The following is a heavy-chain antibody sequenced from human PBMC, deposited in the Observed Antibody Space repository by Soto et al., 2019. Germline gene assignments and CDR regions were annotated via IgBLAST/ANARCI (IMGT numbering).Heavy chain of an antibody. D-gene: IGHD3-10*01. J-gene: IGHJ3*02. CDR2: IYYSGST. V-gene: IGHV4-31*03. CDR1: GGSISSGGYY. Sequence: QVQLQESGPGLVKPSQTLSLTCTVSGGSISSGGYYWSWIRQHPGKGLEWIGYIYYSGSTYYNPSLKSRVTISVDTSKNQFSLKLSSVTAADTAVYYCARSGISGTRWELGDAFDIWGQGTMVTVSS. CDR3: ARSGISGTRWELGDAFDI.